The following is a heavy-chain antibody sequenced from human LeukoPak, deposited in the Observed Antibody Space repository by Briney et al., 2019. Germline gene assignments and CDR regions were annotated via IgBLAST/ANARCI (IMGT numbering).Heavy chain of an antibody. CDR3: ARSGWPLGGFDH. V-gene: IGHV4-39*01. CDR2: VYYSGST. J-gene: IGHJ5*02. CDR1: GGSISSDTHH. D-gene: IGHD3-10*01. Sequence: PSETLSLTCTVSGGSISSDTHHWGWIRQPPGKGLRWIGSVYYSGSTYYNPSLRSRVTLSVDTSKDQFSLKLSSVTATDTAMYYCARSGWPLGGFDHWGQGILVTVSS.